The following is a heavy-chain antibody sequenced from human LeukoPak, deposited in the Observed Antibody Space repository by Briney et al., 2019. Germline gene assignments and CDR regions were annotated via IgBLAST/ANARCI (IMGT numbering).Heavy chain of an antibody. J-gene: IGHJ4*02. Sequence: SETLSLTCSVSADRISTYDWSLIRQPPGKGLEWIGYIYYSGSTNYNPSLKSRVTISVDSSKNQFSLNLSSVTAAESTVYYCARDGGSWTFDYWGQGTLVTVSS. CDR1: ADRISTYD. V-gene: IGHV4-59*12. D-gene: IGHD6-13*01. CDR3: ARDGGSWTFDY. CDR2: IYYSGST.